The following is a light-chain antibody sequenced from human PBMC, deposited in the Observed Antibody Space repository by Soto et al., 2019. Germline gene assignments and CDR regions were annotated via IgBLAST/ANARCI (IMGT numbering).Light chain of an antibody. CDR1: QSVSNSY. V-gene: IGKV3D-20*01. Sequence: EIVLTQSPATLSLSPGERATLSCGASQSVSNSYLAWYQQKPGLAPRLLIYDASSRATGIPDRFSGSGSGTDFTLTITRLESEDFAVYYCQHYGGSPPNTFGQGTKPEIK. CDR3: QHYGGSPPNT. CDR2: DAS. J-gene: IGKJ2*01.